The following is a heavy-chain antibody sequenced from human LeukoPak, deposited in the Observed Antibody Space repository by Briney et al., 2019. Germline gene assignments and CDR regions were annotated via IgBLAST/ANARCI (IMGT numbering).Heavy chain of an antibody. CDR1: GGSISSSSYY. CDR2: IYYSGST. D-gene: IGHD3-22*01. Sequence: SETLSLTCSVSGGSISSSSYYWGWIRPPPGQGLVWIGSIYYSGSTYYNPSLKSRVTISVDTSKNKFSLKLSSVTAADTAVYYCARRPTGHESTGYYYFDYWGQGTLVTVSS. CDR3: ARRPTGHESTGYYYFDY. V-gene: IGHV4-39*01. J-gene: IGHJ4*02.